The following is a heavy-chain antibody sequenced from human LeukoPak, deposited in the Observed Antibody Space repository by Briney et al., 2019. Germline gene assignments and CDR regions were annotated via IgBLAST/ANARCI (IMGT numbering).Heavy chain of an antibody. CDR1: GASISSFY. Sequence: TSETLSLTCTASGASISSFYWSWIRQPAGKGLEWIGRIYTSGGTNYNPSLKSRVTMSIETSKNQFSLKLYSVTAADTAVYYCVTDRSGSYDYWGQGILVTVSS. CDR3: VTDRSGSYDY. D-gene: IGHD1-26*01. CDR2: IYTSGGT. J-gene: IGHJ4*02. V-gene: IGHV4-4*07.